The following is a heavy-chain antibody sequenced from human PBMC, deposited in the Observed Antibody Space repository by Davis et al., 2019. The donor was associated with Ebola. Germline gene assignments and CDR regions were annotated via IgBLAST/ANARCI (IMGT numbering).Heavy chain of an antibody. CDR1: GGTFSSYA. Sequence: SVQVSCKASGGTFSSYAISWVRQAPGQGREWMGGTIPIFGTANYAQKFQGRVTITADESTSTAYMELSSLRSEDTAVYYCARHRQAASPYFDYWGQGTLVTVSS. V-gene: IGHV1-69*13. CDR3: ARHRQAASPYFDY. CDR2: TIPIFGTA. J-gene: IGHJ4*02. D-gene: IGHD6-13*01.